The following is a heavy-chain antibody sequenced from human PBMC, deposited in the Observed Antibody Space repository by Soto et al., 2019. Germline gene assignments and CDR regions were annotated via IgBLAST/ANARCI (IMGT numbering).Heavy chain of an antibody. Sequence: EVQLLESGGGLVQFGGSLRLSCAASGFTFVNYAMSWVRQAPGKGLEWVSTVSGSGDNADYADSVRGRYSISRDNSKTSLYLQMNSLGSDDTAVYFCAKNRVARGIDYWGQGILVAVSS. D-gene: IGHD3-10*01. CDR3: AKNRVARGIDY. J-gene: IGHJ4*02. CDR1: GFTFVNYA. V-gene: IGHV3-23*01. CDR2: VSGSGDNA.